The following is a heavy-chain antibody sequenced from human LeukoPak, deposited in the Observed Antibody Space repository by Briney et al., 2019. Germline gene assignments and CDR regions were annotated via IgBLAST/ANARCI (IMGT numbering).Heavy chain of an antibody. CDR3: ARADPQTTVTNEHFDY. V-gene: IGHV4-31*03. J-gene: IGHJ4*02. CDR2: IYYSGST. CDR1: GGSISSGDYY. D-gene: IGHD4-17*01. Sequence: SETLSLTCTVSGGSISSGDYYWSWIRQHPGKGLEWIGYIYYSGSTYYNPSLKSRVTISVDTSKSQFSLKLSSVTAADTAVYYCARADPQTTVTNEHFDYWGQGTLVTVSS.